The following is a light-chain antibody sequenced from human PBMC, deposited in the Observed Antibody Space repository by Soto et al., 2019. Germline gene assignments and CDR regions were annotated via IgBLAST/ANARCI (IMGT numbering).Light chain of an antibody. CDR2: DAS. J-gene: IGKJ5*01. CDR3: QQYSHLIT. Sequence: EIQMTQCASSLSASLGDRVAITCQASQDISNYLNWYQQQLGKAPKLLIYDASNLETGVPSRFSGSASGTDSTFTIRSLQHEDIATYYCQQYSHLITFGQGTRLEIK. V-gene: IGKV1-33*01. CDR1: QDISNY.